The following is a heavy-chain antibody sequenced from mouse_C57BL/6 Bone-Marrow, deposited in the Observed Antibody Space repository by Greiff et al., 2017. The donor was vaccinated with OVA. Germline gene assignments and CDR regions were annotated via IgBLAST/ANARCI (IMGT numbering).Heavy chain of an antibody. CDR3: ARYGGNWYFDV. V-gene: IGHV7-3*01. CDR2: IRNKANGYTT. Sequence: EVNVVESGGGLVQPGGSLSLSCAASGFTFTDYYMSWVRQPPGKALEWLGFIRNKANGYTTEYSASVKGRFTISRDNSQSILYLQMNALRAEDSATYYCARYGGNWYFDVWGTGTTVTVSS. CDR1: GFTFTDYY. J-gene: IGHJ1*03.